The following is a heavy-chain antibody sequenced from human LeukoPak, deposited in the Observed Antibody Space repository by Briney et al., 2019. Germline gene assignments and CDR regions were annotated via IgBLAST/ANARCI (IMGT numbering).Heavy chain of an antibody. J-gene: IGHJ4*02. Sequence: SETLSLTCAVYGGSFSGYYWSWIRQPPGKGLEWIGEINHSGSTNYNPSLKSRVTISVDTSKNQFSLKLSSVTAADTAVYYCAKGYGSGSYYDLGIRDYWGQGTLVTVSS. D-gene: IGHD3-10*01. CDR1: GGSFSGYY. CDR3: AKGYGSGSYYDLGIRDY. V-gene: IGHV4-34*01. CDR2: INHSGST.